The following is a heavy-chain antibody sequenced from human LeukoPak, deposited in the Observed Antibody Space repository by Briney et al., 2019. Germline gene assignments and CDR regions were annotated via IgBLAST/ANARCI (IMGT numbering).Heavy chain of an antibody. Sequence: ASVKVSCKASGYTFTGYYMHWVRQAPGQGLEWMGWINPNSGGTNYAQKFQGRVTMTRDTSISTAYMELSRPRSDDTAVYYCARGPALIDAFWFDPWGQGTLVTVSS. V-gene: IGHV1-2*02. CDR1: GYTFTGYY. J-gene: IGHJ5*02. CDR2: INPNSGGT. D-gene: IGHD3-22*01. CDR3: ARGPALIDAFWFDP.